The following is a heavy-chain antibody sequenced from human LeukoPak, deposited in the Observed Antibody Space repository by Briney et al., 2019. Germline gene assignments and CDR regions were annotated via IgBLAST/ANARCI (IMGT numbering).Heavy chain of an antibody. CDR2: IIPIFGTA. CDR1: GGTFSSYA. Sequence: SVKVSCKASGGTFSSYAISWVRQAPGQGLGWMGGIIPIFGTANYAQKFQGRVTITADESTSTAYMELSSLRSEDTAVYYCAVGYCSSTSCYTVDYWGQGTLVTVSS. V-gene: IGHV1-69*13. D-gene: IGHD2-2*02. CDR3: AVGYCSSTSCYTVDY. J-gene: IGHJ4*02.